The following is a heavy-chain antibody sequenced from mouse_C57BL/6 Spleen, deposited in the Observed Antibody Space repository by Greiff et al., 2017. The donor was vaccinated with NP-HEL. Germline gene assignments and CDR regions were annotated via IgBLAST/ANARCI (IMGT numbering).Heavy chain of an antibody. CDR2: INPSTGGT. CDR3: ARRDYGSGPIDY. CDR1: GYSFTGYY. Sequence: VQLQQSGPELVKPGASVKISCKASGYSFTGYYMNWVKQSPEKSLEWIGEINPSTGGTTYNQKFKAKATLTVDKSSSTAYMQLKSLTSEDSAVYYCARRDYGSGPIDYWGQGTTLTVSS. D-gene: IGHD1-1*01. J-gene: IGHJ2*01. V-gene: IGHV1-42*01.